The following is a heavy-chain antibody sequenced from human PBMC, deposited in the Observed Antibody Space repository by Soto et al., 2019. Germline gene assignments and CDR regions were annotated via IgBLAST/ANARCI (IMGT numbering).Heavy chain of an antibody. V-gene: IGHV1-18*01. D-gene: IGHD1-1*01. CDR2: ISAHNGNT. CDR3: ARGRYGDY. CDR1: GYAFITYG. J-gene: IGHJ4*02. Sequence: QVHLVQSGAEVKKPGASVKVSCQDSGYAFITYGITWVRQAPGQGLEWMGWISAHNGNTNYAQKLQGRVTVTRDTSTSTAYMELRGLRYDDTAVYYCARGRYGDYWGQGALVTVSS.